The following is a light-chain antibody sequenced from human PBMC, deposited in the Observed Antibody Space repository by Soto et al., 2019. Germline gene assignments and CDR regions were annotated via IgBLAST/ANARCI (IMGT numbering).Light chain of an antibody. J-gene: IGKJ1*01. CDR3: QQSYSTPWP. Sequence: DIQMTQSPSSLSASVGDRVTITCRASQIISSYLNWYQQKPGKAHKLLIYAASSLQSGVPSRLSGSGSGTDFTLTISSLQPEDFATYFCQQSYSTPWPFGQGSQVEMK. CDR1: QIISSY. V-gene: IGKV1-39*01. CDR2: AAS.